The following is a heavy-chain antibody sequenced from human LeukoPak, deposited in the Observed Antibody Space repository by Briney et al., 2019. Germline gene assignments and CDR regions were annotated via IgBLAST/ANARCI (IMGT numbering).Heavy chain of an antibody. CDR1: GGSISSYY. CDR3: ARGAHAYSSGSWEFDY. V-gene: IGHV4-59*01. D-gene: IGHD6-19*01. Sequence: SETLSLTCTVSGGSISSYYWSRIREPPGMGLEWIGYIYYSGSTNYNPSLKSRVTISVDTPKNQLSLKLSSVTAADTAVYYCARGAHAYSSGSWEFDYWGQGTLVTVSS. CDR2: IYYSGST. J-gene: IGHJ4*02.